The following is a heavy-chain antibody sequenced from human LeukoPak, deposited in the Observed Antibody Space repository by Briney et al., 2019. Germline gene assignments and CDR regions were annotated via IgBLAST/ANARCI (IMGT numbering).Heavy chain of an antibody. D-gene: IGHD3-10*01. V-gene: IGHV1-2*02. Sequence: ASVKVSCKASGYTFTGYYMHWVRQAPGQGLEWMGWINPNSGGTNYAQKFQGRVTMTRDTSISTAYMELGRLRSDDTAVYYCARGRVIDYYYMDVWGKGTTVTISS. J-gene: IGHJ6*03. CDR2: INPNSGGT. CDR3: ARGRVIDYYYMDV. CDR1: GYTFTGYY.